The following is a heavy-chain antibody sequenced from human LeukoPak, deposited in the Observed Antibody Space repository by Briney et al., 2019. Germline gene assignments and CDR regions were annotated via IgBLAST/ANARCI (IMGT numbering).Heavy chain of an antibody. CDR2: ISSDGRST. J-gene: IGHJ4*02. CDR1: RFTFSSYW. D-gene: IGHD6-13*01. Sequence: PGGSLRLSCAASRFTFSSYWMHWVRQAPGKGLEWVSGISSDGRSTNYADSVKGRFTISRDNSKNTLYLQMNSLRAEDTAVYYCAKGPPAAGEFDYWGQGTLVTVSS. V-gene: IGHV3-74*01. CDR3: AKGPPAAGEFDY.